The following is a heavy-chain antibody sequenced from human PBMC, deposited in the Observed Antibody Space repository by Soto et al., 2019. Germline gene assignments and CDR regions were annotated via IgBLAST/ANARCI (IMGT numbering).Heavy chain of an antibody. J-gene: IGHJ4*02. D-gene: IGHD5-18*01. Sequence: QVQLVESGGGVVQPGGSLRLSCAASGFTFSTYHMHWVRQAPGKGLEWVALISYDGSSKSYADSVKGRFTLSRDNSKNTLFLQMNNLRTEDTAVYYCAGGHSWMQLSAFDYWGQGTLVTVSS. CDR3: AGGHSWMQLSAFDY. CDR1: GFTFSTYH. V-gene: IGHV3-30*03. CDR2: ISYDGSSK.